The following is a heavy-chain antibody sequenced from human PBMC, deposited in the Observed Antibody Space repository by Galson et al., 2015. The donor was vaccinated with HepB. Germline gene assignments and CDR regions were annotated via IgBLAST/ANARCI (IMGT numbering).Heavy chain of an antibody. V-gene: IGHV3-7*01. CDR2: IKQDGSEK. CDR1: GFTFSSYW. Sequence: SLRLSCAASGFTFSSYWMSWVRQAPGKGLEWVANIKQDGSEKYYVDSVKGRFTISRDNAKNSLYLQMNSLRAEDTAVYYCARGFYYDSSGYGAGKRDDAFDIWGQGTMVTVSS. J-gene: IGHJ3*02. D-gene: IGHD3-22*01. CDR3: ARGFYYDSSGYGAGKRDDAFDI.